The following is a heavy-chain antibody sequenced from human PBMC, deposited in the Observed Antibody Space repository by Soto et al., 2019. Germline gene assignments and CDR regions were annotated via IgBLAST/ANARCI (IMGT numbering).Heavy chain of an antibody. V-gene: IGHV4-31*03. J-gene: IGHJ5*02. Sequence: PSETLSLTCTVSGGSISSGGYYWSWIRQHPGKGLEWIGYIYYSGSTYYNPSLKSRVTISVDTSKNQFSLKLSSVTAADTAVYYCARSPDYYDSSGYYLRNNWFDPWGQGTLVTVSS. CDR3: ARSPDYYDSSGYYLRNNWFDP. CDR1: GGSISSGGYY. CDR2: IYYSGST. D-gene: IGHD3-22*01.